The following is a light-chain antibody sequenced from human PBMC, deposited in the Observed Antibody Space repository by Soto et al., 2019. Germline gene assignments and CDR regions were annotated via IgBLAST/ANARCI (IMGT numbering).Light chain of an antibody. CDR2: VNSDGSH. V-gene: IGLV4-69*01. J-gene: IGLJ2*01. CDR1: SGRSTYA. Sequence: QPVLTQSPSASASLGASIKLTCTLSSGRSTYAIAWHQQQPEKGPRYLMKVNSDGSHTKGDGVPDRFSGSSSGAERYLTISSLHSEDEADYYCSSYTSSSIYVVFGGGTKLTVL. CDR3: SSYTSSSIYVV.